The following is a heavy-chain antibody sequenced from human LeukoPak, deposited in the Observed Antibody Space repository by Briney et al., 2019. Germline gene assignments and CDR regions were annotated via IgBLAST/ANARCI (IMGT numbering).Heavy chain of an antibody. Sequence: SETLSLTCTVSGASISSGGYYWSWIRQHPGKGLEWIGYIYYGGSTYCNPSLKSRITISVDTSKNQFSLELSSVTAADTAVYYCARAGGVVRGYYFDYWGQGIMVTVSS. D-gene: IGHD2-8*02. J-gene: IGHJ4*02. V-gene: IGHV4-31*03. CDR2: IYYGGST. CDR3: ARAGGVVRGYYFDY. CDR1: GASISSGGYY.